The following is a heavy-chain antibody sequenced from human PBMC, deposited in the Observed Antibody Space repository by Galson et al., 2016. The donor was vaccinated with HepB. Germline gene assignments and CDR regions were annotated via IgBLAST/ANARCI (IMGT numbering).Heavy chain of an antibody. V-gene: IGHV4-61*01. CDR2: ISHNGRP. CDR1: GVSVFSGSHY. Sequence: SETLSLTCSVSGVSVFSGSHYWTWIRLPPGKGPEWIGYISHNGRPSSNPSLMSRVSISIDTSKNEFSLNLGSVTAADTAVYYCARTAEPAVGTWGWFDPWGQGILVTVSS. J-gene: IGHJ5*02. D-gene: IGHD1-14*01. CDR3: ARTAEPAVGTWGWFDP.